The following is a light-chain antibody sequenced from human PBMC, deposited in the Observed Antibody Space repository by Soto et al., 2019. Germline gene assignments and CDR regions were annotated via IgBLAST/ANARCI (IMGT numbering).Light chain of an antibody. J-gene: IGKJ1*01. V-gene: IGKV3-15*01. CDR1: QSVSSN. CDR3: QQYNNWPPCT. CDR2: GAS. Sequence: EIVMTQSPATLSVSPGERATLSCRASQSVSSNFAGYQQKPGQAPRLLIYGASTRATGIPARFSGSGSGTDFTLTISSLQSEDFSLYYCQQYNNWPPCTFGPGTKVESK.